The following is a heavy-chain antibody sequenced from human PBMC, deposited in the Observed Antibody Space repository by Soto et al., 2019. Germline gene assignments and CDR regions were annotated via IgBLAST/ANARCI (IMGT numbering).Heavy chain of an antibody. J-gene: IGHJ4*02. V-gene: IGHV4-59*12. CDR1: GGSISSYY. CDR3: ARGPDYGDYVFDY. CDR2: IYYSGST. D-gene: IGHD4-17*01. Sequence: PSETLSLTCTVSGGSISSYYWSWIRQRPGKGLEWIGYIYYSGSTDYNPSLKSRVTIAVDTSKHQCSLKRSSVTAAYTAVYYCARGPDYGDYVFDYWGQGTLVTVSS.